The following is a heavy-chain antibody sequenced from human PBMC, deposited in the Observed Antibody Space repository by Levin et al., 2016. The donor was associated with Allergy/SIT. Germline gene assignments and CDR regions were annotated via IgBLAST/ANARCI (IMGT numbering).Heavy chain of an antibody. CDR1: GFTFNTYW. J-gene: IGHJ4*02. Sequence: GESLKISCAASGFTFNTYWMSWVRQAPGKGLEWVANLKQDGSEKFYVESVKGRFTIARDNANSSLYLQMNYLGVDDTAVYYCARLGAGTGSLDYWGQGTLVTVS. CDR3: ARLGAGTGSLDY. V-gene: IGHV3-7*01. D-gene: IGHD1-1*01. CDR2: LKQDGSEK.